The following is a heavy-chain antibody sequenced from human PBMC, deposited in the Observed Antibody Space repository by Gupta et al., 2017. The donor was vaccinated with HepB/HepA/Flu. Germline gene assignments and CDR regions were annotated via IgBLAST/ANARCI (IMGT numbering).Heavy chain of an antibody. D-gene: IGHD3-10*01. CDR1: RFPFSIFW. CDR2: IKEDGSEQ. Sequence: QLVESGGGLVQPGGSLRLSCEAARFPFSIFWMSWVRQAPGKGLEWVANIKEDGSEQYYVDSVKGRFTISRDNAKNSLFLQMNSLRAEDTAVYYCARIRWLGDIDAFDIWGQGTMVTVSS. J-gene: IGHJ3*02. CDR3: ARIRWLGDIDAFDI. V-gene: IGHV3-7*01.